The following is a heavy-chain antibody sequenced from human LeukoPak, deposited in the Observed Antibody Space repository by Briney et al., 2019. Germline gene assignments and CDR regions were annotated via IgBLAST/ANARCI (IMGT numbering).Heavy chain of an antibody. CDR1: GYTFTSHY. D-gene: IGHD3-10*01. V-gene: IGHV1-46*01. J-gene: IGHJ4*02. Sequence: ASVKVSCKASGYTFTSHYMHWVRQAPEQGLEWMGIINPSGGSTSYAQKFQGRVTMTRDMSTRTDYMELSSLRSEDTAVYYCARAPQYYPFDYWGQGTLVTVSS. CDR3: ARAPQYYPFDY. CDR2: INPSGGST.